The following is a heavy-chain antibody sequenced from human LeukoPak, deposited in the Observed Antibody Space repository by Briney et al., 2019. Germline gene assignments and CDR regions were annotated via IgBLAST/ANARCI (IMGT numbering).Heavy chain of an antibody. Sequence: QPGGSMRLSCAASGFTFSNYAMSWVRQAPGKGLEWVSVVTGSGDSTSYADSVKGRFTISRDNSHNTVDLQMNSLRADDTAVYYCADHKGSSWYSNYWGQGTLVTVSS. CDR1: GFTFSNYA. D-gene: IGHD6-13*01. V-gene: IGHV3-23*01. CDR3: ADHKGSSWYSNY. CDR2: VTGSGDST. J-gene: IGHJ4*02.